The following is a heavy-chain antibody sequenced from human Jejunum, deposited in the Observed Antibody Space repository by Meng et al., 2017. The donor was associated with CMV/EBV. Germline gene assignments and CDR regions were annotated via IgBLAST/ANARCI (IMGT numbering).Heavy chain of an antibody. Sequence: ASGFTFSDHYMDWVRQAPLKGLEWVARIRNKVNSHTTEYAASVKGRFTISRDDAKSSMYLQMNGLKNEDTAVYYCVGGLDGSFHNYWGQGTLVTVSS. CDR2: IRNKVNSHTT. CDR3: VGGLDGSFHNY. CDR1: GFTFSDHY. D-gene: IGHD5-24*01. V-gene: IGHV3-72*01. J-gene: IGHJ4*02.